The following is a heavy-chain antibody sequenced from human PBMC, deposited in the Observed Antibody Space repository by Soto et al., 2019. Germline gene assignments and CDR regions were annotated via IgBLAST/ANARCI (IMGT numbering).Heavy chain of an antibody. V-gene: IGHV3-23*01. J-gene: IGHJ4*02. CDR2: IIGSGGST. CDR1: GFTFSSYA. Sequence: GGSLRLSCAASGFTFSSYAMSWVRQAPGKGLEWVSAIIGSGGSTYYADSVKGRFTISRYNSKNTLYLQMNSLRAEDTAVYYCATDCGGDCYVDYWGQGTLVTVSS. D-gene: IGHD2-21*01. CDR3: ATDCGGDCYVDY.